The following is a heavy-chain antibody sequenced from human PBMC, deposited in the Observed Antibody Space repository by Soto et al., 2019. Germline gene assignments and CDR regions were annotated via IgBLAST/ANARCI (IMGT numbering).Heavy chain of an antibody. Sequence: GSLRLSCAASGFTFSSYGMHWVRQAPGKGLEWVAVISYDGSNKYYADSVKGRFTISRDNSKNTLYLQMNSLRAEDTAVYYCAKGEAARPDYYYYGMDVWGQGTTVTVSS. J-gene: IGHJ6*02. CDR1: GFTFSSYG. V-gene: IGHV3-30*18. D-gene: IGHD6-6*01. CDR3: AKGEAARPDYYYYGMDV. CDR2: ISYDGSNK.